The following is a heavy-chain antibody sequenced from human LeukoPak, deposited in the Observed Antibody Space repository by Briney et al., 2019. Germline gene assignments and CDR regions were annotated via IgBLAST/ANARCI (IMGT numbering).Heavy chain of an antibody. J-gene: IGHJ4*02. CDR2: FYNSGST. CDR1: GGSISNYY. V-gene: IGHV4-4*07. CDR3: ARVGDYALKD. D-gene: IGHD3-16*01. Sequence: SETLSLTCTVSGGSISNYYWSWIRQPAGKGLEWIGRFYNSGSTNCNPSLKSRVTMSVDTSKNQFSLKLSSVTAADTAVYYCARVGDYALKDWGQGTLVTVSS.